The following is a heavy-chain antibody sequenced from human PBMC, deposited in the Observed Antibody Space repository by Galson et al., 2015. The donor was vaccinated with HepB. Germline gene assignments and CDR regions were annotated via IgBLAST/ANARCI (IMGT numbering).Heavy chain of an antibody. J-gene: IGHJ6*02. D-gene: IGHD3-10*01. CDR2: ISSSSSYI. CDR3: ARDSGSGSPRGMDV. CDR1: GFTFSSYS. V-gene: IGHV3-21*01. Sequence: SLRLSCAASGFTFSSYSMNWVRQAPGKGLEWVSSISSSSSYIYYADSVKGRFTISRDNAKNSLYLQMNGLRAEDTAVYYCARDSGSGSPRGMDVWGQGTTVTVSS.